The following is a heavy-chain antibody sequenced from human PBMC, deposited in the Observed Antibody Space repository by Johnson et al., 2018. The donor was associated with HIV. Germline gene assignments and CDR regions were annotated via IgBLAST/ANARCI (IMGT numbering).Heavy chain of an antibody. CDR1: GFTFSSYD. J-gene: IGHJ3*02. CDR2: IYSGGST. D-gene: IGHD4-17*01. V-gene: IGHV3-66*01. CDR3: ASSEYGDYLLDATFDI. Sequence: VQLVESGGGVVQPGDSLRLSCAASGFTFSSYDMHWVRQATGKGLEWVSVIYSGGSTYYADSVKGRVTISRDNSKNTLYLQMNSLRAEDTAVYYCASSEYGDYLLDATFDIWGQGTMVTVSS.